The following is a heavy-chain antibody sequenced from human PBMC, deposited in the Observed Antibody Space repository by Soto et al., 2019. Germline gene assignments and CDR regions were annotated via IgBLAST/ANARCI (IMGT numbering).Heavy chain of an antibody. CDR1: GFTFSSYA. CDR2: ISGSGGST. V-gene: IGHV3-23*01. D-gene: IGHD3-3*01. Sequence: GGSLRLSCAASGFTFSSYAMSWVRQAPGKGLEWVSAISGSGGSTYYADSVKGRFTISRDNSKNTLYLQMNSLRAEDTAVYYCAKDGALRITIFGALGYYMDVWGKGTTVTVSS. CDR3: AKDGALRITIFGALGYYMDV. J-gene: IGHJ6*03.